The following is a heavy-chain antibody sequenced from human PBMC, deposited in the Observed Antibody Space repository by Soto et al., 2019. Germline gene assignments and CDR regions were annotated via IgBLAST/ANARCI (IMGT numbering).Heavy chain of an antibody. Sequence: GASVKVSCKASGYTFTNYFISWVRQAPGQGLEWMGWINAYNGNTNYARKFQGRVAMTTDTSTTAVYMDLRSLSSDDTVVYYCAGGEQQLTRGYYYYILDVWGQGTTVTVSS. CDR1: GYTFTNYF. V-gene: IGHV1-18*01. J-gene: IGHJ6*02. D-gene: IGHD6-13*01. CDR3: AGGEQQLTRGYYYYILDV. CDR2: INAYNGNT.